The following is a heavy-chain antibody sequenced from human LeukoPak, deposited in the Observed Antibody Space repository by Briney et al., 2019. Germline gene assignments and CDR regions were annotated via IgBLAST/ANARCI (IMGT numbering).Heavy chain of an antibody. Sequence: GASVKVSCKASGYTFTGYYMHWVRQAPGQGLEWMGWINPNSGGTNYAQKFQGRVTMTRDTSISTAYMELSRLRSDDTAVYYCARVPLGYCSGGSCHTNWFDPWGQGTLVTVSS. CDR2: INPNSGGT. J-gene: IGHJ5*02. CDR3: ARVPLGYCSGGSCHTNWFDP. V-gene: IGHV1-2*02. CDR1: GYTFTGYY. D-gene: IGHD2-15*01.